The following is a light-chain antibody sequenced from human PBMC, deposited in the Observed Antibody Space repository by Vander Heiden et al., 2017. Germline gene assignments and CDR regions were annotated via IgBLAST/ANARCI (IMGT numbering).Light chain of an antibody. J-gene: IGLJ1*01. CDR3: AAWDDSLNVHYV. Sequence: QSVLTQPPSASGTPGQRVTIPCSGSSSNIGSNTVNWYQQLPGTAPKLLIYTNNQRPSGVPDRFSGSKSGTSASLAISGLQSEDEADYYCAAWDDSLNVHYVFETGTKVTVL. V-gene: IGLV1-44*01. CDR2: TNN. CDR1: SSNIGSNT.